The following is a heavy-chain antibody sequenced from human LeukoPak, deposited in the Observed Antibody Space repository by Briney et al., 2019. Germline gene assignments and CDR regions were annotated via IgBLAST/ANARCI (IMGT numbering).Heavy chain of an antibody. D-gene: IGHD4-23*01. CDR3: ARDFTIPNLDYGGTSYNWFDP. V-gene: IGHV1-46*01. CDR2: INPSGGST. Sequence: GASVKVSCKASGYTFTSYYMHWVRQAPGQGLEWMGIINPSGGSTSYAQKFQGRVTMTRDTSTSTVYMELSSLRSEDTAVYYCARDFTIPNLDYGGTSYNWFDPWGQGTLVTVSS. J-gene: IGHJ5*02. CDR1: GYTFTSYY.